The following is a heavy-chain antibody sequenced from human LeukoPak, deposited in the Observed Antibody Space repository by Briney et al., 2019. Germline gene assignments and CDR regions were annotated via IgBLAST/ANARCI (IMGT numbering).Heavy chain of an antibody. CDR1: GGTFISYA. CDR2: IIPLLGIA. J-gene: IGHJ4*02. Sequence: GASVKVSCKASGGTFISYAISWVRQAPGQGLEWMGRIIPLLGIATYAQKFQGRVTITADKSTNTAYMELSSLRSEDTAVYYCARELRPVGATLRDHALYYFDYWGQGTLVTVSS. D-gene: IGHD1-26*01. CDR3: ARELRPVGATLRDHALYYFDY. V-gene: IGHV1-69*04.